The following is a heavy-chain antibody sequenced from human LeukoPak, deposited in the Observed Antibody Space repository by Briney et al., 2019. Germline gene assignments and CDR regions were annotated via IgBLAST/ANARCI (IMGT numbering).Heavy chain of an antibody. J-gene: IGHJ4*02. Sequence: PGESLKISCQGSGYSFTDYWIAWVRQKPGKGLEWMGVIYPADSDTRYNPSFQGQVTVSADKSISAAYLHWSSLQASDSGIYYCARQHYYDNSGFDYWGQGTQVTVSS. D-gene: IGHD3-22*01. V-gene: IGHV5-51*01. CDR2: IYPADSDT. CDR3: ARQHYYDNSGFDY. CDR1: GYSFTDYW.